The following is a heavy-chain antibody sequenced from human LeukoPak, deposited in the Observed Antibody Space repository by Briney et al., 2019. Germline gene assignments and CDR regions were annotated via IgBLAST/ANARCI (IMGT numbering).Heavy chain of an antibody. V-gene: IGHV3-7*01. CDR2: IKQDGSEI. J-gene: IGHJ4*02. CDR3: TRIGYSSSSFDY. D-gene: IGHD6-13*01. Sequence: GGSLRLSCAASGFRFTNYWMSWVRQAPGKGLEWVANIKQDGSEIDYSDPMKGRFTISRDNTRNSVYLQVDSLRAEDTAVYYCTRIGYSSSSFDYWGQGTLVTVSS. CDR1: GFRFTNYW.